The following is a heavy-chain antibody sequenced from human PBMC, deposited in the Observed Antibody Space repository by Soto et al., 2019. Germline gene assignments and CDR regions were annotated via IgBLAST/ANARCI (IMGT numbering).Heavy chain of an antibody. J-gene: IGHJ4*02. D-gene: IGHD5-12*01. CDR1: GFTFSSYG. CDR2: ISYDGSNK. Sequence: GGSLRLSCAASGFTFSSYGMHWFRQAPGKGLEWVAVISYDGSNKYYADSVKGRFTISRDNSKNTLYLQMNSLRAEDTAVYYCAKDLHSGYDLDYWGQGTLVTVSS. V-gene: IGHV3-30*18. CDR3: AKDLHSGYDLDY.